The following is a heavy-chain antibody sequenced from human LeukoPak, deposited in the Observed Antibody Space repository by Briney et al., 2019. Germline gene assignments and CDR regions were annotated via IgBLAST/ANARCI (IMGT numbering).Heavy chain of an antibody. CDR1: GITLSNYG. CDR3: AKRGVVIRVILVGFHKEAYYFDS. V-gene: IGHV3-23*01. J-gene: IGHJ4*02. Sequence: GGSLRLSCAVSGITLSNYGMSWVRQAPGKGLEWVAGISDSGGSTNYADSVKGRFTISRANPKNTLYLQMNSLRAEDTAVYFCAKRGVVIRVILVGFHKEAYYFDSWGQGALVTVSS. CDR2: ISDSGGST. D-gene: IGHD3-22*01.